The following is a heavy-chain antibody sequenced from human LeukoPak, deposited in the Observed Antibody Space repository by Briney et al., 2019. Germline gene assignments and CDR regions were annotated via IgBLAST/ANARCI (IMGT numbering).Heavy chain of an antibody. J-gene: IGHJ4*02. Sequence: GGSLRLSCAASGFTFSSYSMNWVRQAPGKGLEWVSSISSSSSYIYYADSVKGRFTISRDNAKNSLYLQMNSLRAEDTAVYYCARSLHCSGGSCYPFDYWGQGPWTPSPQ. CDR2: ISSSSSYI. D-gene: IGHD2-15*01. CDR3: ARSLHCSGGSCYPFDY. CDR1: GFTFSSYS. V-gene: IGHV3-21*01.